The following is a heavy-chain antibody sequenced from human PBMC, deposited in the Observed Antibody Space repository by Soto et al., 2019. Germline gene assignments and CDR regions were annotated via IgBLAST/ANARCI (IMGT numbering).Heavy chain of an antibody. D-gene: IGHD3-9*01. Sequence: PTDTLSLNCADYGGSFSGYYWSWIRQPPGKGLEWIGEINHSGSTNYNPSLKSRVTISVDTSKNQFSLKLSSVTAADTAVYYCARVLRYFDWLFRNYYYCGMDVWGQGTTVTVSS. V-gene: IGHV4-34*01. CDR2: INHSGST. J-gene: IGHJ6*02. CDR1: GGSFSGYY. CDR3: ARVLRYFDWLFRNYYYCGMDV.